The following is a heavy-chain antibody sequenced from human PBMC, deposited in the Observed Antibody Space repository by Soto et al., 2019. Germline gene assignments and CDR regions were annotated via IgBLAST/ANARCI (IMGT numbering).Heavy chain of an antibody. CDR2: ISSSGSTK. D-gene: IGHD3-9*01. V-gene: IGHV3-48*01. CDR1: GFTFSTYN. Sequence: GGSLRLSCAASGFTFSTYNMNWVRQAPGKGLEWVSYISSSGSTKYYADSLKGRFTVSRDNANNSLYLLVNSLRAEDTAVYYCAREDRAEYHLLTGYWSGGSDIWGQGTMVTVSS. CDR3: AREDRAEYHLLTGYWSGGSDI. J-gene: IGHJ3*02.